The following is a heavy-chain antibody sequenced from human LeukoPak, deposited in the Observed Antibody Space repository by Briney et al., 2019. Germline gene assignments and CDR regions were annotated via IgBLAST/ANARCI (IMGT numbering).Heavy chain of an antibody. J-gene: IGHJ4*02. CDR3: AKVSGRAAAGTGIDY. Sequence: GGSLRLSCAASGFTFSNYALSWVRQAPGKGLEWVSAISGSGGSTYYADSVKGRFTISRDNSKNTLYLQMNSLRAEDTAVYYCAKVSGRAAAGTGIDYWGQGTLVTVSS. V-gene: IGHV3-23*01. CDR2: ISGSGGST. CDR1: GFTFSNYA. D-gene: IGHD6-13*01.